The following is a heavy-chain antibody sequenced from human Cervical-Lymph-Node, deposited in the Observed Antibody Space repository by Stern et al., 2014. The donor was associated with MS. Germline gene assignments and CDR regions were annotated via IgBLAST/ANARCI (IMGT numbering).Heavy chain of an antibody. V-gene: IGHV3-9*01. CDR3: AKADDYAAGIDA. CDR2: LGWNSEGR. CDR1: GFKFDDFA. J-gene: IGHJ5*02. Sequence: EVQLVESGGGMVQPGRSLRLSCEASGFKFDDFAMHWVRQAPGKCLEWVSGLGWNSEGRGYADSVQGRFTISRDNAKSSLYLQMNSLTAEDTALYYCAKADDYAAGIDAWGQGTLVVVSS. D-gene: IGHD3-16*01.